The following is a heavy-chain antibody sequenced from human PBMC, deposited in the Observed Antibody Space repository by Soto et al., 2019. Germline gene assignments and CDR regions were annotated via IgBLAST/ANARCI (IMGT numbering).Heavy chain of an antibody. CDR1: GYTFTGYY. CDR2: INPNSGGT. CDR3: ARGYYDSSGPCVI. J-gene: IGHJ3*02. V-gene: IGHV1-2*04. D-gene: IGHD3-22*01. Sequence: ASVKVSCKASGYTFTGYYMHWVRQAPGQGLEWMGWINPNSGGTNYAQKFQGWVTMTRDTSISTAYMELSRLRSDETAVYCCARGYYDSSGPCVIWGQGTMVTVSS.